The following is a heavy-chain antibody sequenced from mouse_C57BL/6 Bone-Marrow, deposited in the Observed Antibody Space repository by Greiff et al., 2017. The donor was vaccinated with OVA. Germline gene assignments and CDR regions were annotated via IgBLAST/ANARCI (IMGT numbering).Heavy chain of an antibody. D-gene: IGHD4-1*01. J-gene: IGHJ2*01. Sequence: QVQLQQPGAELVKPGASVKLSCKASGYTFTSYWMQWVKQRPGQGLEWIGEIDPSDSYTNYNQKFKGKATLTVDTSSSTAYMQLSSLTSEDSAVYYCARCGLGLYFDYWGQGTTLTVSS. CDR3: ARCGLGLYFDY. CDR1: GYTFTSYW. V-gene: IGHV1-50*01. CDR2: IDPSDSYT.